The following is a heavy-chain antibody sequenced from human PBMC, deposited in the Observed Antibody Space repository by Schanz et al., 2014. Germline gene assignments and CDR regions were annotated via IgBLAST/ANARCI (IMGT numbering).Heavy chain of an antibody. Sequence: EVQLLESGGGLVQPGGSLRLSCAASGFTFSSYAMSWVRQAPGRGLEWVSIIFTDGRTYYADSVKGRFTISRDSSKNTLFLQMNSLRTEDTAVYYCARDFHGYGPHLDYWGQGSLVTVSS. J-gene: IGHJ4*02. V-gene: IGHV3-23*03. CDR2: IFTDGRT. D-gene: IGHD5-12*01. CDR1: GFTFSSYA. CDR3: ARDFHGYGPHLDY.